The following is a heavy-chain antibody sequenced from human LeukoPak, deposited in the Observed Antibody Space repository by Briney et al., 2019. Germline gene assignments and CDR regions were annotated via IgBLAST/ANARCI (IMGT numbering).Heavy chain of an antibody. CDR2: IYYSGST. CDR3: ARGNYYDSRTYYRAFDI. J-gene: IGHJ3*02. V-gene: IGHV4-39*07. Sequence: SETLSLTCTVSGGSISSSSYYWGWIRQPPGKGLEWIGSIYYSGSTYYNPSLKSRVTISVDTSKNQFSLKLSSVTAADTAVYYCARGNYYDSRTYYRAFDIWGQGTMVTVSS. CDR1: GGSISSSSYY. D-gene: IGHD3-22*01.